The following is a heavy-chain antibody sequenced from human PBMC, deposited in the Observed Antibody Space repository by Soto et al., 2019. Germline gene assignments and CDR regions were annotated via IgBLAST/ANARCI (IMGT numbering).Heavy chain of an antibody. CDR2: ISSSSSYT. J-gene: IGHJ4*02. V-gene: IGHV3-11*05. Sequence: QVQLVESGGGLVKPGGSLRLSCAASGFTFSDYYMSWIRQAPGKGLEWVSYISSSSSYTNYADSVKGRFTISRDNAKNSRYLQMNSLRAEDTAVYYCARDITDYGDYARALDYWGQGTLVTVSS. CDR1: GFTFSDYY. D-gene: IGHD4-17*01. CDR3: ARDITDYGDYARALDY.